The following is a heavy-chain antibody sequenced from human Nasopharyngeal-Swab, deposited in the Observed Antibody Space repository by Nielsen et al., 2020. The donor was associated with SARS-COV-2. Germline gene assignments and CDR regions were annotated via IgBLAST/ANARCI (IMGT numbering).Heavy chain of an antibody. Sequence: SETRSPTCALYGWSFSGYYWSWIRQPPGKGLEWIGEINHSGSTNYNPSLKSRVTISVDTSQNQFSLKLSSVTAADTAVYYCARGGKFLVFGQRVGSWFDPWGQGTLVTVSS. D-gene: IGHD3-10*01. CDR1: GWSFSGYY. CDR3: ARGGKFLVFGQRVGSWFDP. V-gene: IGHV4-34*01. CDR2: INHSGST. J-gene: IGHJ5*02.